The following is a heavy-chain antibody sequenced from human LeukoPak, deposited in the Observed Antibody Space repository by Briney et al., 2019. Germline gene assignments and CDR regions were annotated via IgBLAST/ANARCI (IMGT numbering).Heavy chain of an antibody. Sequence: ASVKVSFKVSGYTLTELSMHWVRQAPGKGLEWMGGFDPEDAETIYAQKFQGRVTMTEDTSTDTAYMELSSLRSEDTAVYYCATLDYYVSGSYYTDYWGQGTLVTVSS. CDR3: ATLDYYVSGSYYTDY. J-gene: IGHJ4*02. CDR1: GYTLTELS. D-gene: IGHD3-10*01. CDR2: FDPEDAET. V-gene: IGHV1-24*01.